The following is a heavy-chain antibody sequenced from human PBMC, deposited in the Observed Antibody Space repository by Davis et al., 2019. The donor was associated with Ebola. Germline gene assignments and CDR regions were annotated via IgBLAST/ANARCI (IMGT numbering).Heavy chain of an antibody. J-gene: IGHJ3*01. CDR3: ARGHASALAAFDL. CDR2: ISGSGGTT. CDR1: VITFSSYA. V-gene: IGHV3-23*01. Sequence: GESLKISCADSVITFSSYAMTWVRQAPGKGLEWVSAISGSGGTTYYAGSVKGRLTVSRDNPKNTLFLQMNSLNTEDTAIFYCARGHASALAAFDLWGHGTVVTVAS.